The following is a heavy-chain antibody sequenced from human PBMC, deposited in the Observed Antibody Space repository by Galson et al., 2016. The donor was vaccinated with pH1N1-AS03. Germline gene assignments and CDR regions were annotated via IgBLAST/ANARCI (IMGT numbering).Heavy chain of an antibody. CDR2: INEDGSTT. CDR3: VREQGGSDDY. D-gene: IGHD1-26*01. V-gene: IGHV3-74*01. CDR1: GFTFTSSW. J-gene: IGHJ4*02. Sequence: SLRLSCAASGFTFTSSWMHWVRQAPGKGLVWVSHINEDGSTTRYADSVRGRFTISRDNAKNTLYLQMNSLRAEDTAVYFCVREQGGSDDYWGQGTLVSFSS.